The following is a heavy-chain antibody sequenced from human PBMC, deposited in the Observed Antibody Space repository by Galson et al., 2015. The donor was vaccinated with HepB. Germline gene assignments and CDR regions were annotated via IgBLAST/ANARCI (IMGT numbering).Heavy chain of an antibody. V-gene: IGHV3-30*04. CDR2: ISYDGSNK. CDR3: ARERGYSSGWQKNFDY. D-gene: IGHD6-19*01. Sequence: SLRLSCAASGFTFSSYAMHWVRQAPGKGLEWVAVISYDGSNKYYADSVKGRFTISRDNSKNTLYLQMNSLRAEDTAVYYCARERGYSSGWQKNFDYWGQGTLVTVSS. J-gene: IGHJ4*02. CDR1: GFTFSSYA.